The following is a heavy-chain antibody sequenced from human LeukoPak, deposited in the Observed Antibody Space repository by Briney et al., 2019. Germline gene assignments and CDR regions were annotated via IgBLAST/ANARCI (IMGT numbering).Heavy chain of an antibody. Sequence: GESLRLSCAASGFTVSSNYMSWVRQAPGKGLEWVTAISGNGVTTYYADSVKGRFTISRDNSKNTLYLQMNSLRAEDTAVYYCAKGSLKYDYWGQGTLVTVSS. CDR3: AKGSLKYDY. V-gene: IGHV3-23*01. CDR2: ISGNGVTT. CDR1: GFTVSSNY. J-gene: IGHJ4*02.